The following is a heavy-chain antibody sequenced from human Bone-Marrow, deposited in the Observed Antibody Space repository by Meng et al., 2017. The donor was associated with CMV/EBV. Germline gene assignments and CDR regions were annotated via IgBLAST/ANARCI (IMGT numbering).Heavy chain of an antibody. D-gene: IGHD3-3*01. CDR3: ARGEVLRFLEWLLHLNYYYYGMDV. J-gene: IGHJ6*02. Sequence: SVKVSCKASGGTFSSYTISWVRQAPGQGLEWMGRIIPILGIANYAQKFQGRVTITADKSTSTAYMELSSLRSEDTTVYYCARGEVLRFLEWLLHLNYYYYGMDVWGQGTTVTFSS. V-gene: IGHV1-69*02. CDR1: GGTFSSYT. CDR2: IIPILGIA.